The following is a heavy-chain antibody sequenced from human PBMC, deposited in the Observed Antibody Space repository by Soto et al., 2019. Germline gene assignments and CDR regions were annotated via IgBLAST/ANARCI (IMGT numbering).Heavy chain of an antibody. J-gene: IGHJ6*02. V-gene: IGHV1-18*01. Sequence: GASVKVSCKASGYTFTSYGISWVRQAPGQGLEWMGWISAYNGNTNYAQKLQGRVTMTTDTSTSTAYMELRSLRSDDTAVYYCAIERGDSSGYYYYYYGMDVWGQGTTVTVSS. CDR2: ISAYNGNT. CDR3: AIERGDSSGYYYYYYGMDV. D-gene: IGHD3-22*01. CDR1: GYTFTSYG.